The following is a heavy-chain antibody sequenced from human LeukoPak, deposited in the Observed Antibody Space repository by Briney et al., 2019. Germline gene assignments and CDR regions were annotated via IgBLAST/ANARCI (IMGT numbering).Heavy chain of an antibody. CDR1: GGTFSSYA. CDR2: IIPIFGTA. CDR3: SGGSYGEYFQH. Sequence: SVKVSCKASGGTFSSYAISWVRQAPGQGLEWMGGIIPIFGTANYAQKFQGRVTITADKSTSTAYMELSSLRSEDTAVYYCSGGSYGEYFQHWGQGTLVTVSS. V-gene: IGHV1-69*06. J-gene: IGHJ1*01. D-gene: IGHD1-26*01.